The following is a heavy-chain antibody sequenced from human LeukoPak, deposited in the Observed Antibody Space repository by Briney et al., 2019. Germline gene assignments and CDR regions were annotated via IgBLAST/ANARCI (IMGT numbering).Heavy chain of an antibody. CDR1: GFTFSSYS. V-gene: IGHV3-21*01. CDR3: ARDLSGVTGYTYGRGIDY. J-gene: IGHJ4*02. Sequence: GGSLRLSCAASGFTFSSYSMNWVRQAPGQGLEWASSISSSSSYIYYADSVKGRLTVSRDNAKNSLYLQMNSLRAEDTAVYYCARDLSGVTGYTYGRGIDYWGQGTLVTVSS. CDR2: ISSSSSYI. D-gene: IGHD5-18*01.